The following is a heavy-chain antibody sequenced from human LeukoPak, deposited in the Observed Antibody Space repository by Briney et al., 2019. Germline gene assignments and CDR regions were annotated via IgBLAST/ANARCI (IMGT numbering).Heavy chain of an antibody. V-gene: IGHV1-18*01. CDR2: ISAYNGNT. Sequence: ASVKVSCKASGYTFTSYGISWVRQAPGQGLEWMGWISAYNGNTNYAQKLQGRVTMTTDTSTSTAYMELRSLRSDDTAVYYCAKDALVVVVAHSYFDYWGQGTLVTVSS. CDR1: GYTFTSYG. D-gene: IGHD2-15*01. J-gene: IGHJ4*02. CDR3: AKDALVVVVAHSYFDY.